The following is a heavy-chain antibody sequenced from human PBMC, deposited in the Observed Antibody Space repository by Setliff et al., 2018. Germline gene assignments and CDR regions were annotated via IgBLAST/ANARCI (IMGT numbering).Heavy chain of an antibody. Sequence: SETLSLTCAVYGGSFSGYCWSWIRQPPGKGLEWIGEIYHSGSTNYNPSLKSRVTISVDTSKNQFSLKLSSVTAADTAVYYCARDRQYCSSPTCYSSYFYYYGMDVWGQGTTVTVSS. D-gene: IGHD2-2*02. CDR1: GGSFSGYC. J-gene: IGHJ6*02. CDR3: ARDRQYCSSPTCYSSYFYYYGMDV. CDR2: IYHSGST. V-gene: IGHV4-34*01.